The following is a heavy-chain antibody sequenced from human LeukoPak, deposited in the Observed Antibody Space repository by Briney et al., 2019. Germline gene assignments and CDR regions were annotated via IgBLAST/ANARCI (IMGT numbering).Heavy chain of an antibody. D-gene: IGHD5-18*01. J-gene: IGHJ4*02. CDR1: GFTFSSYG. V-gene: IGHV3-33*01. CDR3: ARDGAAMGNFDY. Sequence: PGGSLRLSCAASGFTFSSYGMHWVRQAPGKGLEWVAVIWYDGSNKYYADSVKGRFTISRDNYKNTLYLQMNSLRAEDTAVYYCARDGAAMGNFDYWGQGTLVTVSS. CDR2: IWYDGSNK.